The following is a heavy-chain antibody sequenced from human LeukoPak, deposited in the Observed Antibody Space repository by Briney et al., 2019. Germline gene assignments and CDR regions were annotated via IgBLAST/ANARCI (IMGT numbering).Heavy chain of an antibody. V-gene: IGHV3-53*01. D-gene: IGHD2-21*02. CDR1: GFTVSSNS. CDR3: ARGNTTVYCGGDCYAFDY. Sequence: PGGSLRLSCTVSGFTVSSNSMSWVRQAPGKGLEWVSFIYSDNTNYSYSVKGRFTFSRDNSKNTLYLQMNSLRADDTAVYYCARGNTTVYCGGDCYAFDYWGQGSLVTVSS. CDR2: IYSDNT. J-gene: IGHJ4*02.